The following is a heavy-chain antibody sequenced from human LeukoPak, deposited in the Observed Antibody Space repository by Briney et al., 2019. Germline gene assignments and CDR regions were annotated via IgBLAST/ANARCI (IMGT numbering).Heavy chain of an antibody. V-gene: IGHV4-34*01. D-gene: IGHD6-13*01. CDR2: INHSGST. CDR1: GGSFSGYF. J-gene: IGHJ3*02. Sequence: PSETLSLTCAVYGGSFSGYFWSWIRQPPGKGLEWIGEINHSGSTNYNPSLKSRVTISVDTSKNQFSLKLSSVTAADTALYYCAKDTSSSWHDTFDIWGQGTMVTVSS. CDR3: AKDTSSSWHDTFDI.